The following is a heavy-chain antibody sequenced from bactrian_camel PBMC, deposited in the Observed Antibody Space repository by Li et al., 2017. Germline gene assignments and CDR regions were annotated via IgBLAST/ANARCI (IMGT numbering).Heavy chain of an antibody. D-gene: IGHD2*01. CDR1: GFAFSSYA. Sequence: ASGFAFSSYALNWVRQAPGKGLEWVSAINDDGGRTYYADSVKGRFTISKDNDKSTLYLQLNSLKTEDTAMYYCAKSGAWADTIPVFFFNDTATTEIYT. CDR2: INDDGGRT. V-gene: IGHV3S40*01.